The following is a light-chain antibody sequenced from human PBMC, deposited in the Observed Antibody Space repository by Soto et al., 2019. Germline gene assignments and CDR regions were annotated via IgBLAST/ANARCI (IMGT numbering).Light chain of an antibody. V-gene: IGLV2-23*02. CDR1: SSDVGSYNL. Sequence: QSVLTQPASVSGSPGQSITISCTGTSSDVGSYNLVSWYQQHPGKVPKLMIYEVSKRPSGVSNRFSGSKSGNTASLTISGLQAEDEADYYCCSYAGSSTWVFGGGTKLTVL. CDR2: EVS. CDR3: CSYAGSSTWV. J-gene: IGLJ3*02.